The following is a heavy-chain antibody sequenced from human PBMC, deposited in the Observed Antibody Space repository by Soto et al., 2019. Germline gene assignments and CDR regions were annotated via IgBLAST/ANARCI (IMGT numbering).Heavy chain of an antibody. V-gene: IGHV3-64*01. CDR3: ARDLRDSSGYYDAFDI. CDR1: GFTFSSYA. D-gene: IGHD3-22*01. Sequence: PGGSLRLSCAASGFTFSSYAMHWVRQAPGKGLEYVSAISSNGGSTYYANSVKGRFTISRDNSKNTLYLQMGSLRAEDMAVYYCARDLRDSSGYYDAFDIWGQGTMVTVS. J-gene: IGHJ3*02. CDR2: ISSNGGST.